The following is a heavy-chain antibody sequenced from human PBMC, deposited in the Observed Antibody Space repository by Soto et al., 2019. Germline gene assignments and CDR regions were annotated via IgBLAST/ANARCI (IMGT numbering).Heavy chain of an antibody. CDR2: INPNSGGT. CDR1: GYTFTGYY. J-gene: IGHJ3*02. CDR3: ARMRATAAAGTAAFDI. D-gene: IGHD6-13*01. Sequence: VASVKVSCKASGYTFTGYYMHWVRQAPGRGLEWMGWINPNSGGTNYAQKFQGWVTMTRDTSISTAYMELSRLRSDDTAVYYCARMRATAAAGTAAFDIWGQGTMVTVSS. V-gene: IGHV1-2*04.